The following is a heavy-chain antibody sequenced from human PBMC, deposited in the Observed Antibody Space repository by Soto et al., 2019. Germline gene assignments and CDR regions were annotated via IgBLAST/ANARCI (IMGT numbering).Heavy chain of an antibody. CDR3: ARAGSPHDYVIYVFWFVP. CDR1: GGTFSSYA. CDR2: IIPIFGTA. V-gene: IGHV1-69*13. J-gene: IGHJ5*02. D-gene: IGHD3-16*01. Sequence: SVKVSCKASGGTFSSYAISWVRQAPGQGLEWMGGIIPIFGTANYAQKFQGRVTITADESTSTAYMELSSLRSEDTAVYYCARAGSPHDYVIYVFWFVPWGEGTLLTASS.